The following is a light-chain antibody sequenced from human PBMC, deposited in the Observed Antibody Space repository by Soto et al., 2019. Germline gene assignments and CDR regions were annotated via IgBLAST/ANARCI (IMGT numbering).Light chain of an antibody. CDR1: QTVSSSY. CDR2: GAA. J-gene: IGKJ1*01. Sequence: DIVLTQSPGTLSLSPGERATLSCRASQTVSSSYLACYQQKPGQAPRLLIYGAATRPAGTPDRFSGSGSGTDFTLTISRLEPEDFALYYCQQYDDSTLTFGQGTNGEI. CDR3: QQYDDSTLT. V-gene: IGKV3-20*01.